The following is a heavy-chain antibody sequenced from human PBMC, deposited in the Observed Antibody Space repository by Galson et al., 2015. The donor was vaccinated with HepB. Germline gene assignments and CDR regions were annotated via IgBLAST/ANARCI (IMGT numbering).Heavy chain of an antibody. V-gene: IGHV3-23*01. CDR2: ITSSGGNS. CDR1: GFSFTRYA. J-gene: IGHJ4*02. CDR3: AKDGIMVANNPYHFHY. D-gene: IGHD2-15*01. Sequence: YLRLSCAASGFSFTRYAMTWVRQAPGKGLEWVSSITSSGGNSYYTDSVKGRFTVSRDNSKNTLLLQLNSLRAEDTAMYFRAKDGIMVANNPYHFHYWGQGTLVTVSS.